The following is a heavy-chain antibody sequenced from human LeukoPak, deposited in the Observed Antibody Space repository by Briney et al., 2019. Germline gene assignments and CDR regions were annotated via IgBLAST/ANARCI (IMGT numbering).Heavy chain of an antibody. V-gene: IGHV3-21*01. CDR1: GFTFSSYS. CDR3: AKGPDIVATAYAFDI. Sequence: GVSLRLSCAASGFTFSSYSMNWVRQAPGKGLEWVSSISSSSSYIYYADSVKGRFTISRDNAKNSLYLQMNSLRAEDTAVYYCAKGPDIVATAYAFDIWGQGTMVTVSS. D-gene: IGHD5-12*01. CDR2: ISSSSSYI. J-gene: IGHJ3*02.